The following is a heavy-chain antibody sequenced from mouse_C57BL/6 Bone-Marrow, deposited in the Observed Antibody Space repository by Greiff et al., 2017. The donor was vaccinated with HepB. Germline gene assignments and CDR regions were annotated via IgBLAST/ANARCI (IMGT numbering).Heavy chain of an antibody. CDR3: ARGYYGSSYDYAMDY. D-gene: IGHD1-1*01. CDR1: GFTFSDFY. CDR2: SRNKANDYTT. Sequence: EVKLVESGGGLVQSGRSLRLSCATSGFTFSDFYMEWVRQAPGKGLEWIAASRNKANDYTTEYSASVKGRFIVSRDTSQSILYLQMNALRAEDTAIYYCARGYYGSSYDYAMDYWGQGTSVTVSS. V-gene: IGHV7-1*01. J-gene: IGHJ4*01.